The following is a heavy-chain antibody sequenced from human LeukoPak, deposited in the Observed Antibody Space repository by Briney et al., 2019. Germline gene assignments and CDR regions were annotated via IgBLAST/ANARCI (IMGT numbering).Heavy chain of an antibody. CDR2: ISSSSSSI. V-gene: IGHV3-21*01. CDR1: GFTLSSYS. Sequence: GGSLRLSCAASGFTLSSYSMNWVRQAPGKRLEWVSSISSSSSSIYYADSVKGRFSISRDNAKNSLYLQMNSLRAEDTAVYYCARDRNYDYIWGSYRPDYFDHWGQGTLVTVSS. D-gene: IGHD3-16*02. CDR3: ARDRNYDYIWGSYRPDYFDH. J-gene: IGHJ4*02.